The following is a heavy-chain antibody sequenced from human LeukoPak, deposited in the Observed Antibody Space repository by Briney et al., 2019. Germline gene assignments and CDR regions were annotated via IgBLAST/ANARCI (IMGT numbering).Heavy chain of an antibody. D-gene: IGHD3-3*01. V-gene: IGHV1-8*01. Sequence: ASVKVSCKASGYTFTSYDINWVRQATGQGLEWMGWMNPNSGNTGYAQKLQGRVTMTTDTSTSTAYMELRSLRSDDTAVYYCARVQDFWSGYPDYWGQGTLVTVSS. CDR2: MNPNSGNT. J-gene: IGHJ4*02. CDR1: GYTFTSYD. CDR3: ARVQDFWSGYPDY.